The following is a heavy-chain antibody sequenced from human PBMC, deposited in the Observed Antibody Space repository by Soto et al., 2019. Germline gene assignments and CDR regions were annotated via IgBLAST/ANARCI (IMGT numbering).Heavy chain of an antibody. Sequence: GGSLRLSCAASGFIFENFGMSWVRQAPGKGLEWISSISGSGFKKYYADSVKGRFTISRDNSKSTVYLELNNLSAEDTAVYHCAKNQGVELVPLATVDWFDPWGQGSVVPVSS. V-gene: IGHV3-23*01. D-gene: IGHD1-26*01. J-gene: IGHJ5*02. CDR1: GFIFENFG. CDR2: ISGSGFKK. CDR3: AKNQGVELVPLATVDWFDP.